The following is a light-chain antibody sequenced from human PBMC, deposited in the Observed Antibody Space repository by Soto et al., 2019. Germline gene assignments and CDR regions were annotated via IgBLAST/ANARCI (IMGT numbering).Light chain of an antibody. CDR2: DVN. V-gene: IGLV2-14*03. CDR3: TSWTTSTTMI. J-gene: IGLJ2*01. CDR1: RSDIGAYNF. Sequence: QSVLTHPASVSGSPGQSITISCTGTRSDIGAYNFVSWYQQHPGEVPKLMLYDVNVRPSGVSNRFSGSKSGNTASLTISGLQAEDEADYYCTSWTTSTTMIFGGGTTVTVL.